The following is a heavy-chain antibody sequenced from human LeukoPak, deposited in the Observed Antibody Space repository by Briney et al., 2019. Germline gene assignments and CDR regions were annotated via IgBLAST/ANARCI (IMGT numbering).Heavy chain of an antibody. CDR3: AAWGLHNY. D-gene: IGHD7-27*01. Sequence: GGSLRLFCAASGFAFRDYWMNWVRQAPGKGLEWVANINLGGSVILYVDSVKGRFTASRDNAENSVSLQMNSLRAEDTAVYYCAAWGLHNYWGQGTLVTVSS. J-gene: IGHJ4*02. CDR2: INLGGSVI. V-gene: IGHV3-7*01. CDR1: GFAFRDYW.